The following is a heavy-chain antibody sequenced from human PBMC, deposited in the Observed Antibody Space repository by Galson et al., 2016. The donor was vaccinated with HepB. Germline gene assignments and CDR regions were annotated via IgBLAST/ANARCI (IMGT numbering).Heavy chain of an antibody. Sequence: SLRLSCAASGFTFSRYWMHWVRQAPEKGLVWVSRINNDGSSTHYADSVKGRFTIARDNAKNTLFLQMNSLRAEDTAVYYCARAGYSLDYWGQGTLVTVSS. V-gene: IGHV3-74*01. D-gene: IGHD3-22*01. CDR1: GFTFSRYW. CDR2: INNDGSST. J-gene: IGHJ4*02. CDR3: ARAGYSLDY.